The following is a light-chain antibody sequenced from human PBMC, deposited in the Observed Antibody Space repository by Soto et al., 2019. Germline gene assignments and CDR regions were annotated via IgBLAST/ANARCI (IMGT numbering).Light chain of an antibody. Sequence: EIVLTQSPGTLSLSPGERATLSCRASQSVSSSYLAWYQQKPGQAPRLLIYGASTRSTGIPDRFSGSGSGTAFTLTTSRLLPEDFAVYYCQQHYNTPPLTFGQGTKVEI. CDR1: QSVSSSY. V-gene: IGKV3-20*01. J-gene: IGKJ1*01. CDR2: GAS. CDR3: QQHYNTPPLT.